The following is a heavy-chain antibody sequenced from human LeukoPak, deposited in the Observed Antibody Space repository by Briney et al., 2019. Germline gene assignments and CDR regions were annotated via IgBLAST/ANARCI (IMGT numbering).Heavy chain of an antibody. CDR3: AKKGATTGDFDY. V-gene: IGHV3-23*01. D-gene: IGHD1-26*01. CDR2: INGSGGDT. J-gene: IGHJ4*02. Sequence: GGSLRLSCAASGFTFSSYGMHWARQAPGKGPEWVSAINGSGGDTYYADSVKGRFTISRDNSKNTLYLQMNSLRAEDTAVYYCAKKGATTGDFDYWGQGTLVTVSS. CDR1: GFTFSSYG.